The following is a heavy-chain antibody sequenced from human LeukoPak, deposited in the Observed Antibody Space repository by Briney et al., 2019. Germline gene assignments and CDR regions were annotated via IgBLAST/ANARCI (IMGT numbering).Heavy chain of an antibody. Sequence: GGSLRLSCAASGFTFSSYSMNWVRQAPGKGLEWVSYISRSSSTIYYADSVKGRFTISRDNAKNSLYLQMNSLRDEDTAVYYCARGSARVLTVAGTPRIWGQGTMVTVSS. CDR1: GFTFSSYS. CDR3: ARGSARVLTVAGTPRI. D-gene: IGHD6-19*01. V-gene: IGHV3-48*02. J-gene: IGHJ3*02. CDR2: ISRSSSTI.